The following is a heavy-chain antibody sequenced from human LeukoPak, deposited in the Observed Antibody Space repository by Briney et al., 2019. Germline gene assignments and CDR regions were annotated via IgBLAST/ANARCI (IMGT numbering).Heavy chain of an antibody. CDR3: ARDPPPYSGYSGYDWALGYFDY. V-gene: IGHV1-18*01. J-gene: IGHJ4*02. Sequence: ASVKVSCKPSGYTFTSYGISWVRQAPGQGLEWMGWISAYNGNTNYAQKLQGRVTMTTDTSTSTAYMELRSLRSDDTAVYYCARDPPPYSGYSGYDWALGYFDYWGQGTLVTVSS. CDR1: GYTFTSYG. D-gene: IGHD5-12*01. CDR2: ISAYNGNT.